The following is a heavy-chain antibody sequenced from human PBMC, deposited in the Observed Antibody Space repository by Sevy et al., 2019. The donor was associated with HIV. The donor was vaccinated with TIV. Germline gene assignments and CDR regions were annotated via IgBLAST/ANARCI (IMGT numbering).Heavy chain of an antibody. CDR1: GFTFSNYW. D-gene: IGHD2-2*01. V-gene: IGHV3-7*03. CDR3: ARVRGCSSTGCFAYWFDP. Sequence: GGSLRLSCAASGFTFSNYWMSWVRQAPGKGLEWVANIKEDGSENYYVDSVKGRFTTSRDNAKNSLYLQMNSLRAEDTAVYYCARVRGCSSTGCFAYWFDPWGQGTLVTVSS. CDR2: IKEDGSEN. J-gene: IGHJ5*02.